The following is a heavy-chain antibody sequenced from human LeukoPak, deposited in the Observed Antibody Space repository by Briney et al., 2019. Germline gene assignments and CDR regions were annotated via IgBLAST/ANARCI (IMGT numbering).Heavy chain of an antibody. D-gene: IGHD4-17*01. CDR2: IDPSDSYT. Sequence: GESLKISCKGSGYSFTSYWISWVRQMPGKGLEWMGRIDPSDSYTNYSPSFQGHVTISADKSISTAYLQWSSLKASDTAMYYCARHSSVTTFSCGMDVWGKGTTVTVSS. V-gene: IGHV5-10-1*01. CDR3: ARHSSVTTFSCGMDV. J-gene: IGHJ6*04. CDR1: GYSFTSYW.